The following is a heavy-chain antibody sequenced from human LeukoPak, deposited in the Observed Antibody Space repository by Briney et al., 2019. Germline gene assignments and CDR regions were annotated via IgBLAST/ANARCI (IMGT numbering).Heavy chain of an antibody. CDR2: INPSNGDT. CDR1: GYTFSDYY. Sequence: GASVKVSCKASGYTFSDYYIHWVRQAPGQGLEWMAWINPSNGDTNYAQKFQGRVTTTRDTSISTAYMELTRLISDDTAVYYCARVGSSGWYVHPTLDYWGQGTLVTVSS. V-gene: IGHV1-2*02. D-gene: IGHD6-19*01. J-gene: IGHJ4*02. CDR3: ARVGSSGWYVHPTLDY.